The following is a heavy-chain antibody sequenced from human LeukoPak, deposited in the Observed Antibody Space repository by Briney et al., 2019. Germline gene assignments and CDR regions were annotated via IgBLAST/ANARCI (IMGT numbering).Heavy chain of an antibody. CDR1: GGSISSGGYY. Sequence: SETLSLTCTVSGGSISSGGYYWSWIRQPPGKGLEWIGYIYHSGSTYYNPSLKGRVTISVDRSKNQFSLKLSSVTAADTAVYYCATSRLGSFAGNWFDPWGQGTLVTVSS. CDR3: ATSRLGSFAGNWFDP. D-gene: IGHD2-15*01. J-gene: IGHJ5*02. V-gene: IGHV4-30-2*01. CDR2: IYHSGST.